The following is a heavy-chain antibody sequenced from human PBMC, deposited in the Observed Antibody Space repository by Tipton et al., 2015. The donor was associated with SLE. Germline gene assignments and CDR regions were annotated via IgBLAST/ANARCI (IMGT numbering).Heavy chain of an antibody. CDR2: ISAYNGKT. J-gene: IGHJ4*02. V-gene: IGHV1-18*01. Sequence: QVQLVQSGPEVKKPGASVTVSCQASGYTFTAFGVTWVRQAPGQGLEWVGWISAYNGKTNYAQMVEGTVTMSTDTSTNKAFMELRSLRSDDTAVYYCTRDTRYQHASDVWGQGALGTVSS. CDR1: GYTFTAFG. CDR3: TRDTRYQHASDV. D-gene: IGHD2-2*01.